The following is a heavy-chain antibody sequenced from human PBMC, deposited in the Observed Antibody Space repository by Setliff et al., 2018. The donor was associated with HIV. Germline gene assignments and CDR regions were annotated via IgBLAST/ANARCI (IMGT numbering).Heavy chain of an antibody. Sequence: SETLSLTCGVYGGSLSDYYWNWVRQPPGKGLEWIAEINHSGSTNYNPSLKSRATISVDTSQNQLSLKLSSVTAADTAMYYCARYDGYKVSFDNWGPGTLVTVSS. CDR3: ARYDGYKVSFDN. D-gene: IGHD5-18*01. CDR1: GGSLSDYY. CDR2: INHSGST. V-gene: IGHV4-34*01. J-gene: IGHJ4*02.